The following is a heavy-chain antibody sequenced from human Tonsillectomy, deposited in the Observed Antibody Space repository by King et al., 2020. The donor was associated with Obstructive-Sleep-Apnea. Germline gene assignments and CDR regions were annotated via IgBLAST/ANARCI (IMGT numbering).Heavy chain of an antibody. CDR3: AKDKSHGSGIYYPEFDY. V-gene: IGHV3-9*01. J-gene: IGHJ4*02. CDR2: ITWNSGSL. CDR1: GFTFDDYA. D-gene: IGHD3-10*01. Sequence: VQLVESGGGLVQPGRSLRLSCAASGFTFDDYAMHWVRQAPGKGLEWVSGITWNSGSLAYADSVKGRFTISRDNAKNSLYLQMNSLGAGDTALYFCAKDKSHGSGIYYPEFDYWGQGTLVTVSS.